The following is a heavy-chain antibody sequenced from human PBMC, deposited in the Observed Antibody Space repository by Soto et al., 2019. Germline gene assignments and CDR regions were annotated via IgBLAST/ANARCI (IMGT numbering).Heavy chain of an antibody. D-gene: IGHD3-10*01. CDR3: ARDWEFGF. V-gene: IGHV1-46*01. CDR2: INPSGDST. J-gene: IGHJ4*02. CDR1: GYTFSSYY. Sequence: ASVKVSCKASGYTFSSYYMHWVRQAPGQGLEWMGVINPSGDSTTYAQKFQGRVTMTKDTSTSTLYMELSSLRSEDTAGYYCARDWEFGFWGQGTLVTVSS.